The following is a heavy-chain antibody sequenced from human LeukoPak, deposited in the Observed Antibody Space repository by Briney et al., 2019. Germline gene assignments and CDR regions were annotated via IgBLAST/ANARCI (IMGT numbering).Heavy chain of an antibody. V-gene: IGHV4-34*01. CDR2: INHSGST. Sequence: SETLSLTCAVYGGSFSGYYWSWIRQPPGKGLEWIGEINHSGSTNYNPSLKSRVTISVDTSKNQFSLKLSSVTAADTAVYYCATDSSSRHEGRFDPWGQGTLVTVSS. D-gene: IGHD6-6*01. CDR3: ATDSSSRHEGRFDP. J-gene: IGHJ5*02. CDR1: GGSFSGYY.